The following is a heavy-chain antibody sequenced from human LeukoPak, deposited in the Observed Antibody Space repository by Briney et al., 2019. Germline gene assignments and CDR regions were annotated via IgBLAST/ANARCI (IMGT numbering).Heavy chain of an antibody. CDR2: LSSSSSVI. Sequence: PGGSLRLSCAASGFTFSTYAMDWVRQAPGKGLEWVSYLSSSSSVIYHADSVKGRFTISGDNSKNTLNLQMNSLRAEDTAVYYCAKGEKRVFFGEINVRQKYNWFDPWGQGTLVTVSS. D-gene: IGHD3-3*01. CDR3: AKGEKRVFFGEINVRQKYNWFDP. J-gene: IGHJ5*02. CDR1: GFTFSTYA. V-gene: IGHV3-48*01.